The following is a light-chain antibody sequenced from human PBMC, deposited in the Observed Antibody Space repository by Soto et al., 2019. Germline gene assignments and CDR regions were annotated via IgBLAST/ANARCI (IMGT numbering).Light chain of an antibody. V-gene: IGKV3-20*01. CDR1: QSLNSNF. CDR3: QQYGSPPMYT. Sequence: VLTQSPGTLSLSPGERATLSCRASQSLNSNFLAWYQQKTGQPPRLLIYGTSNRATGIPDRFSGSGSETDFSLTISRLEPEDFAVYYCQQYGSPPMYTFGQGTKVEMK. CDR2: GTS. J-gene: IGKJ2*01.